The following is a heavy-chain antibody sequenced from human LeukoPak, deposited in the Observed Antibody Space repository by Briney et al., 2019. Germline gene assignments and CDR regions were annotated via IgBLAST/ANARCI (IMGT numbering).Heavy chain of an antibody. CDR1: GFPLSSYA. Sequence: GGSLRLSCAAFGFPLSSYAMSWVRQAPGKGLEWVSSITTSSSYIYYADSVKGRFTISRDNAKNSLYLHMNSLRAEDTAVYYCARYRFVVGATDPFDIWGQGTMVTVSS. CDR3: ARYRFVVGATDPFDI. CDR2: ITTSSSYI. V-gene: IGHV3-21*01. D-gene: IGHD1-26*01. J-gene: IGHJ3*02.